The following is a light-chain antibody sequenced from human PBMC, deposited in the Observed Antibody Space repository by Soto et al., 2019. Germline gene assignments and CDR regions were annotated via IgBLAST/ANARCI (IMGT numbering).Light chain of an antibody. J-gene: IGKJ1*01. CDR2: AAS. Sequence: VIWMTQSPSLLSASTGDRVTISCRVSQGVRSYLAWYQQKPGKAPELLIYAASTLQSGVPSRFSGSGSGSDFTLSISRLQSEDFATYYCQQYYSFPPTFGQGTKVEIK. V-gene: IGKV1D-8*01. CDR3: QQYYSFPPT. CDR1: QGVRSY.